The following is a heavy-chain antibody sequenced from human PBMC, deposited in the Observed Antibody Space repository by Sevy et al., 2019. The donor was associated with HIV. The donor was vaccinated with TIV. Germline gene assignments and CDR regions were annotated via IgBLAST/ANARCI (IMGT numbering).Heavy chain of an antibody. D-gene: IGHD4-17*01. CDR2: IYHSGST. CDR1: GYSISSGYY. J-gene: IGHJ4*02. CDR3: ARESPVDYGDYFFDY. V-gene: IGHV4-38-2*02. Sequence: SEILSLTCAVSGYSISSGYYWGWIRQPPGKGLEWIGSIYHSGSTYYNPSLKSRVTISVDTSKNQFSLKLSSVTAADTAVYYCARESPVDYGDYFFDYWGQGTLVTVSS.